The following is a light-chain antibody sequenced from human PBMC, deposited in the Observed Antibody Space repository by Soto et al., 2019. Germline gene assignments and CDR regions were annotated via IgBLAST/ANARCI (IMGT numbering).Light chain of an antibody. CDR1: QGISSY. CDR2: AAS. J-gene: IGKJ1*01. CDR3: QQSYSTPAWT. V-gene: IGKV1-8*01. Sequence: AIRMTQSPSSFSASTGDRVTITCRASQGISSYLAWYQQKPGKAPKLLIYAASTLQSGVPSRFSGSGSGTDFTLTISCLQSEDFATYYGQQSYSTPAWTFGQGTKVDIK.